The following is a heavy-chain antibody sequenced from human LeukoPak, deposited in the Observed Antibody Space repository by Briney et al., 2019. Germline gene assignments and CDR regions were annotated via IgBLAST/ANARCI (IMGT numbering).Heavy chain of an antibody. V-gene: IGHV1-8*01. CDR1: GYTFTSYD. Sequence: ASVKVSCKASGYTFTSYDINWVRQATGQGLEWMGWMNPNSGNAGYAQKFQGRVTMTRNTYIRTAYMELSSLRSEDTAVYYCARGDSSSFGWFDPWGQGTLVTVSS. CDR2: MNPNSGNA. D-gene: IGHD6-13*01. CDR3: ARGDSSSFGWFDP. J-gene: IGHJ5*02.